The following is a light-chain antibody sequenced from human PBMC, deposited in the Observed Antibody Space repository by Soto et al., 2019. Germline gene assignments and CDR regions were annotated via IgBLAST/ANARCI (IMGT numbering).Light chain of an antibody. J-gene: IGKJ5*01. CDR2: AAS. CDR3: KKLNINPTT. Sequence: DIQLTQSPSFLSASVGDRVTITCRASQGISSYLAWYQQKPGKAPKLLIYAASTLQSGVPSRFSGSGSGTEFPLTISSLQPKDFETYSCKKLNINPTTFAQGTRRE. CDR1: QGISSY. V-gene: IGKV1-9*01.